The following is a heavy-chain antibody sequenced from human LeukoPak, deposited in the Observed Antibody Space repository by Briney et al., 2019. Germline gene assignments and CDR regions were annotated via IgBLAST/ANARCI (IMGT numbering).Heavy chain of an antibody. D-gene: IGHD5-18*01. V-gene: IGHV3-23*01. CDR2: LSGSGGST. Sequence: GGSLRLSCVFSGFTFSSYAMSRVRQAPGKGLGWVSSLSGSGGSTYYADSVKGRFTISRDNSKNTLYLQMNSLRVEDTAVYYCAKDPHTGYSFAYWGQGTLVTVSS. J-gene: IGHJ4*02. CDR3: AKDPHTGYSFAY. CDR1: GFTFSSYA.